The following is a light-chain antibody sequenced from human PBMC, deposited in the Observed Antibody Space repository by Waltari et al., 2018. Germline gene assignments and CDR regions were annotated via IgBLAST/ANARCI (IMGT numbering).Light chain of an antibody. CDR3: HQRSNWPLT. CDR1: QSIDNY. CDR2: AAS. Sequence: EIVLTQSPATLSLSPGERATLSYRARQSIDNYLAWYQQKPGQVPRLRIYAASNRATGIPARFSGSRSGADFTHIIRSLEPEDFAVYYCHQRSNWPLTFGGGTKVEIK. V-gene: IGKV3-11*01. J-gene: IGKJ4*01.